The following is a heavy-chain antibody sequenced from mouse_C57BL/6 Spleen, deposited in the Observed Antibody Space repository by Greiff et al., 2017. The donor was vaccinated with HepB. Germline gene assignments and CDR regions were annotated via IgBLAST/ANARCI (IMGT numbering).Heavy chain of an antibody. CDR3: ARDPLYYYGSSPFDY. D-gene: IGHD1-1*01. CDR1: GFTFSSYA. CDR2: ISDGGSYT. Sequence: EVKLVESGGGLVKPGGSLKLSCAASGFTFSSYAMSWVRQTPEKRLEWVATISDGGSYTYYPDNVKGRFTISRDNAKNNLYLQMSHLKSEDTAMYYCARDPLYYYGSSPFDYWCQGTTLTVSS. V-gene: IGHV5-4*01. J-gene: IGHJ2*01.